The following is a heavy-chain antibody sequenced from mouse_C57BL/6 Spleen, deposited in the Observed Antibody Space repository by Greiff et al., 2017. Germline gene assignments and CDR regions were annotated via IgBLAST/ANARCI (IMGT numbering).Heavy chain of an antibody. J-gene: IGHJ2*01. Sequence: QVQLQQPGAELVRPGTSVKLSCKASGYTFTSYWMHWVKQRPGQGLEWIGVIDPSDSYTNYNQKFKGKATLTVDTSSSTAYMQISSLTSEDSAVYYCARGLRRDYFDYWGQGTTLTVSS. CDR3: ARGLRRDYFDY. V-gene: IGHV1-59*01. CDR2: IDPSDSYT. CDR1: GYTFTSYW. D-gene: IGHD1-2*01.